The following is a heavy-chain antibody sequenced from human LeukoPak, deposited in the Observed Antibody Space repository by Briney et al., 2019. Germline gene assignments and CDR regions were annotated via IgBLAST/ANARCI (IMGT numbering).Heavy chain of an antibody. Sequence: SQTLSLTCTVSGGSVSSGSYYWSWIWQPPGKGLEWIGYIYYSGSTNYNPSLKSRVTISVDTSKNQFSLKLSSVTAADTAVYYCARGSDYGYVDYWGQGTLVTVSS. D-gene: IGHD3-16*01. J-gene: IGHJ4*02. CDR2: IYYSGST. CDR1: GGSVSSGSYY. V-gene: IGHV4-61*01. CDR3: ARGSDYGYVDY.